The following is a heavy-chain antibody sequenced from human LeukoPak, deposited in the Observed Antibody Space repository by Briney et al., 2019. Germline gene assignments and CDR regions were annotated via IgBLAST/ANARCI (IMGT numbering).Heavy chain of an antibody. CDR3: RQPLTNYYYYYMDV. CDR2: IYYSGST. J-gene: IGHJ6*03. V-gene: IGHV4-59*12. D-gene: IGHD6-13*01. Sequence: SETLSLTCPVYGGSFSGYYWSWIRQPPGKGLEWIGCIYYSGSTNYNPSLKSRVTISVDTSKNQFSLKLSSVTAADTAVYYCRQPLTNYYYYYMDVWGKGTTVTVSS. CDR1: GGSFSGYY.